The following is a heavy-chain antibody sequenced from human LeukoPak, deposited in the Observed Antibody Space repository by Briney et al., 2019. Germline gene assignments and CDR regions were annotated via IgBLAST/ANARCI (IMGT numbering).Heavy chain of an antibody. CDR1: GYNFTPYW. CDR2: TFAGYSYT. D-gene: IGHD3-22*01. Sequence: GESLKISCQSSGYNFTPYWIVWVRQMPGKGLEWMGITFAGYSYTIYSPSFQGQVTISVDKSISTAYLQWSSLKASDTAMYYCARRLYYYDSSSWGAFDIWGQGTMVTVSS. V-gene: IGHV5-51*01. J-gene: IGHJ3*02. CDR3: ARRLYYYDSSSWGAFDI.